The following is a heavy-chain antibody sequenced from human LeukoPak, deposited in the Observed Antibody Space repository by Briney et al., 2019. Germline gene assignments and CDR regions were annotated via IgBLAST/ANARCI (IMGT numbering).Heavy chain of an antibody. CDR3: ARLAVGIDY. D-gene: IGHD6-19*01. Sequence: TSETLSLTCTVSGGSISSGDYYWSWIRQPPGKGLEWIGYIYYSGSTYYNPSLKSRVTISVDTSKNQFSPKLSSVTAADTAVYYCARLAVGIDYWGQGTLVTVSS. J-gene: IGHJ4*02. V-gene: IGHV4-30-4*08. CDR2: IYYSGST. CDR1: GGSISSGDYY.